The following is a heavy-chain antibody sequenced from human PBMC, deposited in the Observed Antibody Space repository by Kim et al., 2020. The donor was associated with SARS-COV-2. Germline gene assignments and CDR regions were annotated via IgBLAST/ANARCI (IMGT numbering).Heavy chain of an antibody. CDR3: AKDHPSNGWPPADS. V-gene: IGHV3-23*01. Sequence: GGSLRLSCAASGFTFSRRAMSWVRQAPGKGLEWIASVNNGGNAYYSDSVKGRFTVSRDITMDMLYLQMNSQTAEDTALDYCAKDHPSNGWPPADSWGQGTLV. CDR1: GFTFSRRA. D-gene: IGHD6-19*01. CDR2: VNNGGNA. J-gene: IGHJ4*02.